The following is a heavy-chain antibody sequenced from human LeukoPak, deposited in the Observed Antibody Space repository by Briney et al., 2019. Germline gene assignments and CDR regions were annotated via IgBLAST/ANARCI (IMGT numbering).Heavy chain of an antibody. CDR2: IYSGGST. Sequence: PGGSLRLSCVASGFTVSSNFMSWVRQAPGKGLEWVSVIYSGGSTYFADAGKGRLTISRDNPKKTVYLQMNSLRAEDTAVYYCARERVRDYYDSSGYPDYWGQGTLVTVSS. CDR3: ARERVRDYYDSSGYPDY. D-gene: IGHD3-22*01. V-gene: IGHV3-53*01. J-gene: IGHJ4*02. CDR1: GFTVSSNF.